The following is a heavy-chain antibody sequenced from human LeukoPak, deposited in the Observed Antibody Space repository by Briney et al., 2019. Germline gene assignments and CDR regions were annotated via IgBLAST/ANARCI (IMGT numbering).Heavy chain of an antibody. J-gene: IGHJ3*02. V-gene: IGHV3-74*01. CDR1: GFTFTTYW. CDR3: ARIWGQGGALDI. CDR2: INSDGSTT. D-gene: IGHD1-26*01. Sequence: GGSLRLSCAASGFTFTTYWMHWARQVPGKGLVWVSRINSDGSTTRYADSVKGRFTISRDNAKNTLYLQMNSLRGEDTAVYYCARIWGQGGALDIWGQGTIVTVSS.